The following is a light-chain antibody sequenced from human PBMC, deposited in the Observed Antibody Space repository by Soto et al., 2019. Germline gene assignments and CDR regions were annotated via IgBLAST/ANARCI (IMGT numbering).Light chain of an antibody. CDR2: DAS. CDR3: QQRSNWLT. J-gene: IGKJ4*01. CDR1: QSVSSY. V-gene: IGKV3-11*01. Sequence: EIVLTQPPATLSLSPGERATLSCRASQSVSSYLAWYQQTPGQAPRLLIYDASNRATGIPARFSGSGSGTDFTLTISSLEPEDFAVYYCQQRSNWLTFGGGTKVDIK.